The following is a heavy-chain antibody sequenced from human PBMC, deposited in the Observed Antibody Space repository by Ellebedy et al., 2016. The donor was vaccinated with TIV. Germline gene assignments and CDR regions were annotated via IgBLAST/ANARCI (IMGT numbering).Heavy chain of an antibody. J-gene: IGHJ4*02. CDR2: ISGTGYNT. Sequence: PGGSLRLSCAGSGFTLTSYAMSWVRQAPRKGLEWVATISGTGYNTDYGDSVKGRFTISRDNSKNALYLQMDTLRVDDTAVYYCVRDGYNRIPFDYWGQGTLVTVSS. CDR3: VRDGYNRIPFDY. D-gene: IGHD5-24*01. CDR1: GFTLTSYA. V-gene: IGHV3-23*01.